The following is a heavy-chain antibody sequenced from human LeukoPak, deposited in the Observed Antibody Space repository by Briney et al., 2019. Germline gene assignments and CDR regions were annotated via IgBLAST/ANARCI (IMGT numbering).Heavy chain of an antibody. CDR2: IIPIFGTA. CDR1: GGTFSSYA. V-gene: IGHV1-69*13. Sequence: SVKVSCKASGGTFSSYAISWVRQAPGQGLEWMGGIIPIFGTANYAQKFQGRVTITADESTSTAYMELSSLRSEDTAVYYCASDPSGSYYIFGSFDYWGQRTLVTVSS. J-gene: IGHJ4*02. D-gene: IGHD1-26*01. CDR3: ASDPSGSYYIFGSFDY.